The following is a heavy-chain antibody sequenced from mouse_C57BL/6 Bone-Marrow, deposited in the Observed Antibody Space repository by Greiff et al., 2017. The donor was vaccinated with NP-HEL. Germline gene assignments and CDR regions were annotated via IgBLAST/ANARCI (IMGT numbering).Heavy chain of an antibody. D-gene: IGHD2-2*01. CDR3: TKVVTSWFAY. CDR1: GFNIKDDY. CDR2: IDPENGDT. Sequence: VQLKESGAELVRPGASVKLSCTASGFNIKDDYMHWVKQRPEQGLEWIGWIDPENGDTEYASKFQGKATITADTSSNTAYLQLSSLTSEDTAVYCCTKVVTSWFAYWGQGTLVTVSA. V-gene: IGHV14-4*01. J-gene: IGHJ3*01.